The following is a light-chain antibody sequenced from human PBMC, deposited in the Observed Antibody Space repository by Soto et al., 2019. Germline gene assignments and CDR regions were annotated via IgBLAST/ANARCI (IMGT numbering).Light chain of an antibody. CDR1: QSVSSSY. CDR3: QQYGSSFT. J-gene: IGKJ3*01. Sequence: EIVLTQSPGTLSLSPGERATLSCRASQSVSSSYLAWYQQKPGQAPRLLIYGASSRATGIPDSFSGSGSGTDFTLTISRLEPEDLAGYYCQQYGSSFTFGPGTKVDIK. V-gene: IGKV3-20*01. CDR2: GAS.